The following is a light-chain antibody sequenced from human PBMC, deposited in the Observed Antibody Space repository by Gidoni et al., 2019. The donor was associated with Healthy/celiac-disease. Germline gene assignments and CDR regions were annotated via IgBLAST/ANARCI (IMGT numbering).Light chain of an antibody. J-gene: IGKJ3*01. V-gene: IGKV1-39*01. CDR2: AAS. CDR3: QQSYSTSIFT. CDR1: QSISSY. Sequence: DIQMTQSPSSLSASVGDRVTITCRASQSISSYLHWYQQKPGKAPRLLIYAASSLQSGVPSRFSGSGSGTDFTLTISSLQPEDFATYYCQQSYSTSIFTFGAGTKVEIK.